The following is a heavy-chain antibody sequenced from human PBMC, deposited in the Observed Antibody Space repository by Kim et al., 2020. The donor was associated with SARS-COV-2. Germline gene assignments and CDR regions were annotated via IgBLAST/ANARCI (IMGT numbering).Heavy chain of an antibody. Sequence: GGSLRLSCAASGFTFNNYAMSWVRQAPGKGLEWVSVISFSGLTTDYADSVKGRFTISRDNSNNTLYLQMNSLRAEDTAVYHCAKAGRRIAVTSDCGMDVWGQGTTVTVSS. CDR3: AKAGRRIAVTSDCGMDV. V-gene: IGHV3-23*01. CDR2: ISFSGLTT. J-gene: IGHJ6*02. CDR1: GFTFNNYA. D-gene: IGHD6-19*01.